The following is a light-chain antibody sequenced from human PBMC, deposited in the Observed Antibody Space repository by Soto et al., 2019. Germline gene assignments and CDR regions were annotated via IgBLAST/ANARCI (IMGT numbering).Light chain of an antibody. Sequence: DIVMTQTPLSSPVTLGQPASISCRSSQSLVHSDGNTYLSWLQQRPGQPPRRLIYKISNRFSGVPDRFSGRGSGTDFTLKISRVEAEDVGVYYCMQATKFPITFGGGTKVEIK. CDR2: KIS. V-gene: IGKV2-24*01. J-gene: IGKJ4*01. CDR1: QSLVHSDGNTY. CDR3: MQATKFPIT.